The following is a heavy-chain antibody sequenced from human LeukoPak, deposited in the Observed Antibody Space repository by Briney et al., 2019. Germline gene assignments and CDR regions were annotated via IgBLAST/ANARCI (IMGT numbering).Heavy chain of an antibody. D-gene: IGHD6-6*01. CDR2: IYYSGST. CDR3: ARVFGDSSSSVDY. V-gene: IGHV4-31*03. J-gene: IGHJ4*02. Sequence: SQTLSLTCTVSGGSISSGGYYWSWIRQHPGKGLEWIGYIYYSGSTYYNPSLKSRVTISVDTSKNQFSLKLSSVTAADTAVYYCARVFGDSSSSVDYWGQGTLVTVSS. CDR1: GGSISSGGYY.